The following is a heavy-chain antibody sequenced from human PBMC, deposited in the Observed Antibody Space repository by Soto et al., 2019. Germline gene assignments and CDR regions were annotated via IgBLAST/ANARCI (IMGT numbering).Heavy chain of an antibody. D-gene: IGHD3-9*01. J-gene: IGHJ5*02. CDR1: GFTFSAYW. Sequence: PVGSLRISCVASGFTFSAYWMNWVRQAPGKGLEWVANIKHDGSVRYYLDYVKGRFTISRDNAMNSLFLQMDSLRVEDTAMYYGARGLTGTPNYFGAWGEGA. CDR2: IKHDGSVR. CDR3: ARGLTGTPNYFGA. V-gene: IGHV3-7*03.